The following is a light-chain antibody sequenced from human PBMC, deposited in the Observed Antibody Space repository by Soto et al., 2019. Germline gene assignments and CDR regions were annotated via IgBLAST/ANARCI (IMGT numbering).Light chain of an antibody. CDR1: SSNIGTNY. CDR3: ASWDESLSGVV. Sequence: QSVLTQSPSASGTPGQTVTISCSGSSSNIGTNYVFWYQHLPGTAPKLLLSKNDQRPSGVPDRFSGSKSGTSASLAISGLRSDDEAHYSCASWDESLSGVVFGGGTKLTVL. CDR2: KND. V-gene: IGLV1-47*01. J-gene: IGLJ3*02.